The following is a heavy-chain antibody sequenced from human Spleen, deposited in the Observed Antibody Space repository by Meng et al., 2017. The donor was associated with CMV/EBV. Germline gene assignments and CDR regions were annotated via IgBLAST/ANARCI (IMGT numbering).Heavy chain of an antibody. CDR2: INTDGSST. Sequence: LKISCAASGFTFSSFWMHWVRQAPGKGLVWVSRINTDGSSTSYADSVKGRFTISRDNAKNTLYLQMNSLRAEETAVYYCARDSYSNYYYYGMDVWGQGTTVTVSS. V-gene: IGHV3-74*01. J-gene: IGHJ6*02. CDR1: GFTFSSFW. CDR3: ARDSYSNYYYYGMDV. D-gene: IGHD4-11*01.